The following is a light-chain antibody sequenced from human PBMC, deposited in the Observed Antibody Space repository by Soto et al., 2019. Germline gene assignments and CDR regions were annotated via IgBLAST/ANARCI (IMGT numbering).Light chain of an antibody. J-gene: IGKJ2*01. V-gene: IGKV1-5*03. CDR3: QQYHTLSHT. Sequence: DIQMTQSPSTLSASVGDRVTITCRASQSISNWLARYQQKPGKAPKLLIYRASGLESGVPSRFSGSGSGTDFTLTISSLQPDDFATYYCQQYHTLSHTFGQGTKLEIK. CDR1: QSISNW. CDR2: RAS.